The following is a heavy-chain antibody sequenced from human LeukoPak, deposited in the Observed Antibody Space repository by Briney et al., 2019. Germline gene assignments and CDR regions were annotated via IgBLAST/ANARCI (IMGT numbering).Heavy chain of an antibody. CDR3: ARERDSSGGAFDI. CDR2: TYYRSRWGN. V-gene: IGHV6-1*01. J-gene: IGHJ3*02. D-gene: IGHD6-19*01. CDR1: GDSVSNNIAT. Sequence: SQTLSLTCAISGDSVSNNIATWNWIRQSPSRGLEWLGRTYYRSRWGNDYAISVKSRITINPDTSKNQFSLQLNSVTPEDTAVYYCARERDSSGGAFDIWGQGTMVTVSS.